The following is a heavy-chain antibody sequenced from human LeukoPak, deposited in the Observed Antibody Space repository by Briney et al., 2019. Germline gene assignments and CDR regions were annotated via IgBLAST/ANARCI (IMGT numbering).Heavy chain of an antibody. CDR1: GGTFSSYA. CDR3: ARARYYYDSSGYYHDY. V-gene: IGHV1-69*05. D-gene: IGHD3-22*01. J-gene: IGHJ4*02. CDR2: IIPIFGTA. Sequence: ASVKVSCKASGGTFSSYAISWVRQAPGQGLEWVGRIIPIFGTANYAQKFQGRVTITTDESTSTAYMELSSLRSEDTAVYYCARARYYYDSSGYYHDYWGQGTLVTVSS.